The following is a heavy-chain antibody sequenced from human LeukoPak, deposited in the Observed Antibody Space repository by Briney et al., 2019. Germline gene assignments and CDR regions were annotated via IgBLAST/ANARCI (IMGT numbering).Heavy chain of an antibody. V-gene: IGHV1-46*01. CDR2: INPSGGST. Sequence: ASVKVSCKASGYTFTSYYLYWVRQAPGQGLEWMGVINPSGGSTTSAQKFQGRVTMTRDTSTSTVYMELRSLRSEDTAVYYCARGPGPADDGGRYCFDYWGQGTLVTVSS. CDR3: ARGPGPADDGGRYCFDY. D-gene: IGHD3-22*01. CDR1: GYTFTSYY. J-gene: IGHJ4*02.